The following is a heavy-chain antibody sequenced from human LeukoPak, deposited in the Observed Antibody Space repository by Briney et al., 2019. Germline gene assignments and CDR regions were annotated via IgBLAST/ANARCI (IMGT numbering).Heavy chain of an antibody. Sequence: GGSLRLSCVGSGLTFNGFEMNWVRQAPGKGLEWVSYIRGDGSLKTYAESVKGRFTISRDNAKNSVYLQMDSLRVEDTAIYYCARRFRDWGQGILVTVPS. CDR3: ARRFRD. D-gene: IGHD5-24*01. V-gene: IGHV3-48*03. J-gene: IGHJ4*02. CDR2: IRGDGSLK. CDR1: GLTFNGFE.